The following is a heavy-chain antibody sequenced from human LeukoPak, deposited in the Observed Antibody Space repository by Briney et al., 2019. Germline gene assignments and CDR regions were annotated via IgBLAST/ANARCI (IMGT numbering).Heavy chain of an antibody. Sequence: PGGSLRLSCAASGFTFSNAWMSWVRQAPGKGLEWVGRIKSKTDGGTTDYAAPVKGRFTISRDDSKNTLYLQTNSLKTEDTAVYYCTTMAYCGGDCYPWGQGTLVTVSS. V-gene: IGHV3-15*01. CDR1: GFTFSNAW. J-gene: IGHJ5*02. D-gene: IGHD2-21*02. CDR3: TTMAYCGGDCYP. CDR2: IKSKTDGGTT.